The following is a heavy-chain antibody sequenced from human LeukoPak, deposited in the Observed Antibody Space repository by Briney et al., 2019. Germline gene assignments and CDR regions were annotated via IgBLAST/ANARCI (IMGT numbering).Heavy chain of an antibody. J-gene: IGHJ4*02. CDR2: IKQDGSEK. Sequence: GGSLRLSCAASGFTFSRYWMSWVRQAPGKGLEWVAEIKQDGSEKNYVDSVKGRSTISRDNAKSSLYLQMNSLRTEDTALYYCSKDGAVAGYYFDYWGQGTLVTVSS. CDR3: SKDGAVAGYYFDY. D-gene: IGHD6-19*01. CDR1: GFTFSRYW. V-gene: IGHV3-7*03.